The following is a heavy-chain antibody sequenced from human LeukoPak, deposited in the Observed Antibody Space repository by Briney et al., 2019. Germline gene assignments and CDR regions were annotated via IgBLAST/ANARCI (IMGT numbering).Heavy chain of an antibody. CDR3: ARDLGSSGWFHGMDV. J-gene: IGHJ6*02. D-gene: IGHD6-19*01. CDR2: ISAYNGNT. CDR1: GYTFTSYG. V-gene: IGHV1-18*01. Sequence: ASVKVSCKASGYTFTSYGISWVRQAPGQGLEWMGWISAYNGNTNYAQKLQGRVTMTSDTSTSTAYMELSSLRSEDTAVYYCARDLGSSGWFHGMDVWGQGTTVTVSS.